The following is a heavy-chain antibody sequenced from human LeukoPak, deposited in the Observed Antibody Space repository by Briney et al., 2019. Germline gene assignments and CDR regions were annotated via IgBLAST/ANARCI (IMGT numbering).Heavy chain of an antibody. D-gene: IGHD3-3*01. CDR3: ARDYDFWSGDMDV. V-gene: IGHV4-61*02. CDR1: GGSISSGSYY. J-gene: IGHJ6*03. Sequence: PSQTLSLTXTVSGGSISSGSYYWSWIRQPAGKGLEWIGRIYTSGSTNYNPSLKSRVTISVDTSKNQFSLKLSSVTAADTAVYYCARDYDFWSGDMDVWGKGTTVTVSS. CDR2: IYTSGST.